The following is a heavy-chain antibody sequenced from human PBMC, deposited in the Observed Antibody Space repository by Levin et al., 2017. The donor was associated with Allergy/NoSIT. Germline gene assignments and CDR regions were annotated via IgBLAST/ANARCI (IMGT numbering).Heavy chain of an antibody. CDR2: IIPIFGTA. Sequence: GGSLRLSCKASGGTFSSYAISWVRQAPGQGLEWMGGIIPIFGTANYAQKFQGRVTITADESTSTAYMELSSLRSEDTAVYYCAISWSSSSWYARLSDYWGQGTLVTVSS. J-gene: IGHJ4*02. V-gene: IGHV1-69*01. D-gene: IGHD6-13*01. CDR1: GGTFSSYA. CDR3: AISWSSSSWYARLSDY.